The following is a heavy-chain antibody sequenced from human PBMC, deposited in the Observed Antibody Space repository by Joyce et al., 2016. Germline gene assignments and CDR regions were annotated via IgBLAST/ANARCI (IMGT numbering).Heavy chain of an antibody. CDR3: ARDGIPASGKKNYFDY. J-gene: IGHJ4*02. D-gene: IGHD6-13*01. CDR2: FIPIFDTP. V-gene: IGHV1-69*06. Sequence: QVQLVQSGAEVKKPGSSVKVSCKASGNTFSVHAVSWVRQAPGQGLGWLGGFIPIFDTPKYAQKFQGRVTITADKSTSTAYMEISSLKSDDTAIYYCARDGIPASGKKNYFDYWGQGTPVSVSS. CDR1: GNTFSVHA.